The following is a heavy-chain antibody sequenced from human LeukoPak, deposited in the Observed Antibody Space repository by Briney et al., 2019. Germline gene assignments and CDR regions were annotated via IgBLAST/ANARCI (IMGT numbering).Heavy chain of an antibody. CDR3: ARVASYDSSAYYGY. CDR2: INPSGGST. Sequence: ASVKLSCKTSGYTFINYYMHWVRQAPGQGLEWMGIINPSGGSTRYAQKFQGRVTMTRDTSTSTVYMEVSGLTSEDTAVYYCARVASYDSSAYYGYWGQGTLVTVSS. D-gene: IGHD3-22*01. J-gene: IGHJ4*02. V-gene: IGHV1-46*01. CDR1: GYTFINYY.